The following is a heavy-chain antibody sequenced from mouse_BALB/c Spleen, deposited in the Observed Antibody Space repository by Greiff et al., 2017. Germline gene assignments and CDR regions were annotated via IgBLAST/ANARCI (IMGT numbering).Heavy chain of an antibody. J-gene: IGHJ3*01. CDR3: ARSGYGNLWFAY. CDR2: INPSTGYT. D-gene: IGHD2-10*02. V-gene: IGHV1-7*01. Sequence: QVQLKQSGAELAKPGASVKMSCKASGYTFTSYWMHWVKQRPGQGLEWIGYINPSTGYTEYNQKFKDKATLTADKSSSTAYMQLSSLTSEDSAVYYCARSGYGNLWFAYWGQGTLVTVSA. CDR1: GYTFTSYW.